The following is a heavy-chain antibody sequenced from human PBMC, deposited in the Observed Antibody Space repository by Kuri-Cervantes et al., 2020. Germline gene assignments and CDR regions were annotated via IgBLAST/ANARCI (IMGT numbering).Heavy chain of an antibody. CDR2: IYHSGST. Sequence: SETLSLTCAVSGGSISSSNWWSWVRQPPGKGLEWIGEIYHSGSTNYNPSLKSRVTISVDTSKNQFSLKLSSVTAADTAVYYCARVIAAAGLTFDYWGQGTLVTVSS. CDR3: ARVIAAAGLTFDY. D-gene: IGHD6-13*01. CDR1: GGSISSSNW. V-gene: IGHV4-4*02. J-gene: IGHJ4*02.